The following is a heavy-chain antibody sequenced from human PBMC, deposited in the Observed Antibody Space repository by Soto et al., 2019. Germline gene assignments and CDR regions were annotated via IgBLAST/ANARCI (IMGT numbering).Heavy chain of an antibody. Sequence: PWGSLSLSFTTSGFIFNTYAMHWVRQAPGKGLEWVAVMSHDGSRTYYADSVKGRFTISRDNSKNTVYLHMNSLRADDTAMYYCAARVRSSGWYADFDFWGQGALVTVSS. D-gene: IGHD6-19*01. CDR2: MSHDGSRT. CDR3: AARVRSSGWYADFDF. J-gene: IGHJ4*02. V-gene: IGHV3-30*14. CDR1: GFIFNTYA.